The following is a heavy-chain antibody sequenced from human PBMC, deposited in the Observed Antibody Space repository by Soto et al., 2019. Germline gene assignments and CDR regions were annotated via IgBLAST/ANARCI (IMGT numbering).Heavy chain of an antibody. J-gene: IGHJ4*02. V-gene: IGHV4-39*01. Sequence: SETLSLTCTVSGDSISRGGYYWSWIRQHPGKGLEWIGYISYSGSASYNPSLKSRVTISVDTSKNQVSLKLSSVTAADTPVYICVSGYPWAGFDHWGQGTLVTVSS. CDR3: VSGYPWAGFDH. D-gene: IGHD5-18*01. CDR1: GDSISRGGYY. CDR2: ISYSGSA.